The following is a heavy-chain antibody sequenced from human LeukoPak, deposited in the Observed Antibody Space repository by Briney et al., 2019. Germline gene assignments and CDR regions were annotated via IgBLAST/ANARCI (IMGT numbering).Heavy chain of an antibody. D-gene: IGHD4-11*01. CDR2: INPSGGST. V-gene: IGHV1-46*01. CDR3: ARWERVNTVTDDAFDI. Sequence: ASVKVSCKASGYTFTSYYMHWVRQAPGQGLEWMGIINPSGGSTSYAQKFQGRVTMTRDTSTSTVYMELSSLRSEDTAVYYCARWERVNTVTDDAFDIWGQGTMVTVSS. J-gene: IGHJ3*02. CDR1: GYTFTSYY.